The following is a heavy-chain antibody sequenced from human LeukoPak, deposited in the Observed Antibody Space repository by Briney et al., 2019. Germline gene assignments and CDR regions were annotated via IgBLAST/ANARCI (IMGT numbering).Heavy chain of an antibody. CDR1: XGTFISYA. CDR3: ASHYGSGSYASDY. V-gene: IGHV1-69*10. CDR2: IIPILGLA. D-gene: IGHD3-10*01. J-gene: IGHJ4*02. Sequence: VASVXXXXKXSXGTFISYAXSWARQAPGQGLEWMGGIIPILGLANYAQKFQGRVTITADKSTSTAYMELSSLRSEDTAVYYCASHYGSGSYASDYWGQGTLVTVSS.